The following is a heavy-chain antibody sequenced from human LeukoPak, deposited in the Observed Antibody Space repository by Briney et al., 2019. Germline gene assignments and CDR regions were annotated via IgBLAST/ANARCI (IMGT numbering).Heavy chain of an antibody. D-gene: IGHD3-22*01. Sequence: GGSLRLSCAASGFTFSSYGMHWVRQAPGKGLEWVAVIWYDGSNKYCADSVKGRFTISRDNSKNTLYLQMNSLRAEDTAVYYCARSITMIVVVHSHDAFDIWGQGTMVTVSS. CDR1: GFTFSSYG. J-gene: IGHJ3*02. V-gene: IGHV3-33*01. CDR2: IWYDGSNK. CDR3: ARSITMIVVVHSHDAFDI.